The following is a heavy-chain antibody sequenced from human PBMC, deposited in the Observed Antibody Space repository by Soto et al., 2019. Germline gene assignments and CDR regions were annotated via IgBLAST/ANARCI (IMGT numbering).Heavy chain of an antibody. CDR2: IYYSGST. CDR1: GGSISSGGYY. V-gene: IGHV4-31*03. J-gene: IGHJ6*02. Sequence: PSETLSLTCTVSGGSISSGGYYWSWIRQHPGKGLEWIGYIYYSGSTYYNPSPKSRVTISVDTSKNQFSLKLSSVTAADTAVYYCAREYYYYGMDVWGQGTTVTVSS. CDR3: AREYYYYGMDV.